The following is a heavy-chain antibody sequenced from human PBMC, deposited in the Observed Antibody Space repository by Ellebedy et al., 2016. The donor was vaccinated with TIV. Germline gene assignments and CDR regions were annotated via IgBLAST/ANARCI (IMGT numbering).Heavy chain of an antibody. CDR3: APRGHSIGWFAD. J-gene: IGHJ5*02. CDR1: GFIFSDYA. D-gene: IGHD3-22*01. V-gene: IGHV3-23*01. CDR2: ISGRGEST. Sequence: PGGSLRLSCATSGFIFSDYAISWVRQPPGKGLEWVSTISGRGESTFVADSVKGRFTISRDFSTRTVYLQMNSLRVEDTAVYFCAPRGHSIGWFADWGQGTLVTVSS.